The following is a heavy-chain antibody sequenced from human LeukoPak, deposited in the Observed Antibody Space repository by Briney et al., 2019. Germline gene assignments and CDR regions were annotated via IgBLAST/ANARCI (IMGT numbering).Heavy chain of an antibody. D-gene: IGHD2-2*01. Sequence: SSVKVSCKASGGTFSSYAIGWVRQAPGQGLEWMGWINPILGTANYAQKFQGRGTITADEPTSTAYMELSRLRSEDTAVYYCACGISTSWGGWYFDLWGRGTLVTVSS. CDR1: GGTFSSYA. CDR3: ACGISTSWGGWYFDL. V-gene: IGHV1-69*11. CDR2: INPILGTA. J-gene: IGHJ2*01.